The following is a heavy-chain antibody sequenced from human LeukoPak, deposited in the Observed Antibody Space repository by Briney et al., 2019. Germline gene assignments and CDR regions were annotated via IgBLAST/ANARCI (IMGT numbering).Heavy chain of an antibody. Sequence: KPSETLSLTCTVSGGSISSSSYYWGWIRQPPGKGLEWIGSIYYSGSTYYNPSLKSRVTISVDTSKNQFSLKLSSVTAADTAVYYCARYDSSGYNWFDPWGQGTLVTVSS. V-gene: IGHV4-39*07. J-gene: IGHJ5*02. CDR1: GGSISSSSYY. D-gene: IGHD3-22*01. CDR3: ARYDSSGYNWFDP. CDR2: IYYSGST.